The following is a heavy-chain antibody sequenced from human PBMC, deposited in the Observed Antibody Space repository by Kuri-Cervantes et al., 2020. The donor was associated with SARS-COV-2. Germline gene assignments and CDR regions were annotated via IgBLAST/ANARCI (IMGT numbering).Heavy chain of an antibody. CDR3: ARHGTGYDFWSGYYGEDY. CDR2: IYYSGST. V-gene: IGHV4-39*01. J-gene: IGHJ4*02. CDR1: GGSISSSSYY. D-gene: IGHD3-3*01. Sequence: SETLSLTCTVSGGSISSSSYYWGWIRQPPGKGLEWIGSIYYSGSTYYNPSLKSRVTISVDTSKNQFSLKLSPVTAADTAVYYCARHGTGYDFWSGYYGEDYWGQGTLVTVSS.